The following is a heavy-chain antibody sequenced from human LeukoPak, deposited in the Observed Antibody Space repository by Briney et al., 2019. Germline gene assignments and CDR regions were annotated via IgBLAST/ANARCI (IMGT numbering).Heavy chain of an antibody. D-gene: IGHD2-2*02. CDR2: IYYSGST. V-gene: IGHV4-61*08. CDR3: ARGVLIYCSSTSCYINWFDP. Sequence: SETLSLTCTVSGGSITSGGYYWSWIRQAPGKGLEWIGYIYYSGSTNYNPSLKSRVTISVDTSKNQFSLKLSSVTAADTAVYYCARGVLIYCSSTSCYINWFDPWGQGTLVTVSS. CDR1: GGSITSGGYY. J-gene: IGHJ5*02.